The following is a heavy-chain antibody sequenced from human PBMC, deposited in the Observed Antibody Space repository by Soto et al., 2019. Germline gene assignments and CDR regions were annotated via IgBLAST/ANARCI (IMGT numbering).Heavy chain of an antibody. Sequence: QITLKESGPTLVKPTQTLTLTCTFSGFSLSTTGVGVGWIRQPPGKARQWLALIYWDDDKRYSPSLKSRLTITKDTSKNLVVLTMTNMDPVDTATYYCAHRGGGNSHYDYCGQGTLVTVSS. V-gene: IGHV2-5*02. CDR1: GFSLSTTGVG. D-gene: IGHD2-21*02. CDR3: AHRGGGNSHYDY. J-gene: IGHJ4*02. CDR2: IYWDDDK.